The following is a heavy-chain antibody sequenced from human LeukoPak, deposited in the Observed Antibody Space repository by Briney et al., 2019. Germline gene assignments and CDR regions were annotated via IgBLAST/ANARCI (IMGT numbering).Heavy chain of an antibody. V-gene: IGHV3-66*02. J-gene: IGHJ4*02. CDR1: GFTVSSNY. CDR3: ARTVRRDGFNPYYFDY. CDR2: IYSGGST. Sequence: GGSLRLSCAASGFTVSSNYMSWVRQAPGKGLEWVSVIYSGGSTYYADSVKGRFTISRDNSKNTLYLQMNSLRAEDTAVYYCARTVRRDGFNPYYFDYWGQGTLVAV. D-gene: IGHD5-24*01.